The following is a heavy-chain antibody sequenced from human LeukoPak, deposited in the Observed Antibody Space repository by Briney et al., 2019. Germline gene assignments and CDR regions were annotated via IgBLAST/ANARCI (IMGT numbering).Heavy chain of an antibody. J-gene: IGHJ4*02. CDR3: AKRVQLTY. V-gene: IGHV3-23*01. D-gene: IGHD5-18*01. Sequence: GGSLRLSCTASGFTFSSYDMNWVHQAPGQGLEWVSTISASGGHTYYADSVRGRFTISRDNSKNTLYLQMNDLRAEDTAIYYCAKRVQLTYWGQGTLVTVSS. CDR2: ISASGGHT. CDR1: GFTFSSYD.